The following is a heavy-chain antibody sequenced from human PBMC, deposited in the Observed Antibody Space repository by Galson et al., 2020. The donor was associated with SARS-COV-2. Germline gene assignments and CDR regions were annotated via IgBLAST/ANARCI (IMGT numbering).Heavy chain of an antibody. V-gene: IGHV3-30*04. CDR1: GFTFSSYA. J-gene: IGHJ4*02. Sequence: GESLKISCAASGFTFSSYAMHWVRQAPGKGLEWVAVISYDGSNKYYADSVKGRFTISRDNSKNTLYLQMNSLRAEDTAVYYCWSGSYWQKIDYWGQGTLVTVSS. D-gene: IGHD3-10*01. CDR3: WSGSYWQKIDY. CDR2: ISYDGSNK.